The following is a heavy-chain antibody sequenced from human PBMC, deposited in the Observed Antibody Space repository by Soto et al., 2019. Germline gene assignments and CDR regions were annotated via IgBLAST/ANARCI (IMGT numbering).Heavy chain of an antibody. Sequence: SQTLSLTCVISGDSVSSNSAAWDWIRLSPSRGLEWLARTYYRSRWYNDYAVSVRSRITVNPDTSKNQFSLQLTSAAPEDTAVYYCAGTTSHHWLYMDVWGKGATVTVSS. D-gene: IGHD1-7*01. J-gene: IGHJ6*03. CDR3: AGTTSHHWLYMDV. CDR1: GDSVSSNSAA. V-gene: IGHV6-1*01. CDR2: TYYRSRWYN.